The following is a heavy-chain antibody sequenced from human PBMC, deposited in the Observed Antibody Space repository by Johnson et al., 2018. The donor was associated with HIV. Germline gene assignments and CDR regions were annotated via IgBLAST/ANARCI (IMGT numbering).Heavy chain of an antibody. CDR1: GFTFDDPG. CDR2: INWNGGST. J-gene: IGHJ3*02. Sequence: MLLVESGGGVVRPGGSLRLSSPGAGFTFDDPGMSWVRQGPGKGLEWVSGINWNGGSTGYADSVKGRFTISRDNAKNSLYLQMNSLKTEDPAVYYCTTDISSAAARPRDAFDIWGQGTMVTVSS. CDR3: TTDISSAAARPRDAFDI. D-gene: IGHD6-13*01. V-gene: IGHV3-20*03.